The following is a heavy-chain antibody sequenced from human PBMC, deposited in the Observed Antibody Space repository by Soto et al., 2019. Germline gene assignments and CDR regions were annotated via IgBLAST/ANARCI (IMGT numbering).Heavy chain of an antibody. CDR2: IYYSGST. D-gene: IGHD5-18*01. CDR3: ETHRGYSYGSFDFDY. J-gene: IGHJ4*01. Sequence: PSEPLPVPCSVSGGSISSRSYYWGWIRQPPGKGLEWIGSIYYSGSTYYNPSLKSRVTISVDTSKNQFSLKLSSVTAADTAVYYCETHRGYSYGSFDFDYWGHGTLVTVSS. V-gene: IGHV4-39*01. CDR1: GGSISSRSYY.